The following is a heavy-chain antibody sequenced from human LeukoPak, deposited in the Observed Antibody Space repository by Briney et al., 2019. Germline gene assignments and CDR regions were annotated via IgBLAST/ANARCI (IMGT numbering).Heavy chain of an antibody. D-gene: IGHD3-9*01. V-gene: IGHV3-21*01. J-gene: IGHJ4*02. Sequence: PGGSLRLSCAASGFTFSSYSMNWVRQAPGEGLEWVSSISSSSSYIYYADSVKGRFTISRDNARNSLFLQMNSLRGEDTAVYYCARGGRSTYFDWSPDYWGQGTLVTVSS. CDR1: GFTFSSYS. CDR3: ARGGRSTYFDWSPDY. CDR2: ISSSSSYI.